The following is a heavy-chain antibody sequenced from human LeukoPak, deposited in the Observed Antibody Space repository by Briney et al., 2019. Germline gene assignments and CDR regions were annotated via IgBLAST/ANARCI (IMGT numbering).Heavy chain of an antibody. CDR2: INHSGST. Sequence: SETLSLTCAVYGGSFSGYYWTWIRQPPGKGPEWIGEINHSGSTNYNPSLKSRVAISVDTSKNQFSLKLRSVTAADTAVYYCARDSGSHYSLDYWGQGTLVTVSS. V-gene: IGHV4-34*01. J-gene: IGHJ4*02. CDR3: ARDSGSHYSLDY. CDR1: GGSFSGYY. D-gene: IGHD1-26*01.